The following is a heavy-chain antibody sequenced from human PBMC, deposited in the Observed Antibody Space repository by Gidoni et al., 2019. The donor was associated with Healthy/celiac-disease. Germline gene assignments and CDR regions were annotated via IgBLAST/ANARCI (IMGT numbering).Heavy chain of an antibody. CDR3: ARGEHSSSWLGAPPNLDY. D-gene: IGHD6-13*01. CDR1: GFTLRSYA. V-gene: IGHV3-30-3*01. CDR2: ISYDGSNK. J-gene: IGHJ4*02. Sequence: AQLVESGGRVVQLGRSLSLSCAASGFTLRSYAMHWVRQAPGKGLEWVAVISYDGSNKYYADSVKGRFTISRDNSKNTLYLQMNSLRAEDTAVYYCARGEHSSSWLGAPPNLDYWGQGTLVTVSS.